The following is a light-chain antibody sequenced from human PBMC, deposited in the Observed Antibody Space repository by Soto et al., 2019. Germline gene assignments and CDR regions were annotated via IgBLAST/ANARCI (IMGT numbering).Light chain of an antibody. J-gene: IGLJ2*01. CDR2: SSD. Sequence: QSVLTQPPSASGTPGQRVTISCSGSSSNVGSNTVNWYQHLARRAPKLLIYSSDQRPSGVPNRFSGSKSGTSASLAISGLQSDDEADYYCAAWDDVLTGVIFGGGTKVTVL. V-gene: IGLV1-44*01. CDR3: AAWDDVLTGVI. CDR1: SSNVGSNT.